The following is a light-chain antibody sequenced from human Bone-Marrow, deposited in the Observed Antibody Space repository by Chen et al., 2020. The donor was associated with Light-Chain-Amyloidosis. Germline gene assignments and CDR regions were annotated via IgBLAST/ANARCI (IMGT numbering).Light chain of an antibody. CDR2: DAS. CDR3: QQRSNWPPSIT. J-gene: IGKJ5*01. V-gene: IGKV3-11*01. CDR1: QSVGTY. Sequence: EIVLTQSPATLSLSPGERAILSCRASQSVGTYLAWYQQKPGQAPRLLIYDASHRATGIPARFSGSGSGTDFTLTLSSLEPADFAVYYCQQRSNWPPSITFGQGTRLEMK.